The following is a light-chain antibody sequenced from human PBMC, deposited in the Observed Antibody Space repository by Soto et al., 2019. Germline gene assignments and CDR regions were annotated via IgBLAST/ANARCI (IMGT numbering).Light chain of an antibody. CDR3: TSYVGNDIWV. J-gene: IGLJ3*02. V-gene: IGLV2-8*01. Sequence: QSALTQPPSASGSPGQSVTISCTGTSSDVGAYNYVSWYQQYPGKAPKLMIYEVTKRPSGVPDRFSGSKSGNTASQTVSGLQAEDEADYYCTSYVGNDIWVFGGGTKLTVL. CDR1: SSDVGAYNY. CDR2: EVT.